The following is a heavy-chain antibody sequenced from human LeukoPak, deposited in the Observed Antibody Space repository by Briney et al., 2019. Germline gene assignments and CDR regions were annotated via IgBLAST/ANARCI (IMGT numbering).Heavy chain of an antibody. CDR3: ASSIPGATVAS. Sequence: APVKVSCKASGYTFTCYGISWVRQAPGQGLEWMGWISAYNGNTNYAQKLQGRVTMTTDTSTSTAYMELRSLRSDDTAVYYCASSIPGATVASWGQGTLVTVSS. D-gene: IGHD4-23*01. V-gene: IGHV1-18*01. CDR1: GYTFTCYG. CDR2: ISAYNGNT. J-gene: IGHJ5*02.